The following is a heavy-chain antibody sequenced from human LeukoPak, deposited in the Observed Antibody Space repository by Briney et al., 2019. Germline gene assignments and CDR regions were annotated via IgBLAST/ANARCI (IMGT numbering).Heavy chain of an antibody. V-gene: IGHV1-18*01. Sequence: ASVKVSCKASGYTFTSYGISWVRQAPGQGLEWMGWISAYNGNTNYAQKLQGRVTMTTDTSTSTAYMELRSLRSDDTAVYYCARVTVDTAMAPLVGDYWGQGTLVTVSS. CDR1: GYTFTSYG. D-gene: IGHD5-18*01. CDR2: ISAYNGNT. J-gene: IGHJ4*02. CDR3: ARVTVDTAMAPLVGDY.